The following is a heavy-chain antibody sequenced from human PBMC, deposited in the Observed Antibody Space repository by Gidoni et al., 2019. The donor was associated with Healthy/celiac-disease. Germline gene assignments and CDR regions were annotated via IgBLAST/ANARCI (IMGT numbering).Heavy chain of an antibody. Sequence: QVQLVQSGAEVKKPGSSVKVSCKASGGTFSSYAIRWVRQAPGQGLEWMGRIIPILGIANYAQKFQGRVTITADKSTSTAYMELSSLRSEDTAVYYCARGGLRFLEWLSYYYYGMDVWGQGTTVTVSS. CDR1: GGTFSSYA. CDR3: ARGGLRFLEWLSYYYYGMDV. CDR2: IIPILGIA. J-gene: IGHJ6*02. V-gene: IGHV1-69*09. D-gene: IGHD3-3*01.